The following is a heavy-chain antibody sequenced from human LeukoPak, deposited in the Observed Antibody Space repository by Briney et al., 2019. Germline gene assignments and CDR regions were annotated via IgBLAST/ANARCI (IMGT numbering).Heavy chain of an antibody. Sequence: GGSLRLSCAASGFTFSSYAISWFRKAPGKGLEWVSGISYSGDSTNYADSVKGRFTISTDNSKNMLYLQMDSLRAEDTAVYYCAKTVLTGSYSRGFFDYWGQGTQVTVSS. CDR2: ISYSGDST. J-gene: IGHJ4*02. CDR1: GFTFSSYA. CDR3: AKTVLTGSYSRGFFDY. V-gene: IGHV3-23*01. D-gene: IGHD3-9*01.